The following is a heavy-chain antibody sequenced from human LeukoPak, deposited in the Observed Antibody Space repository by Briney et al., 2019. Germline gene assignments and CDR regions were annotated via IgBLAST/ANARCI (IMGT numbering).Heavy chain of an antibody. D-gene: IGHD3-22*01. V-gene: IGHV3-30*18. CDR1: GFTFGRYA. CDR2: IAYDGSNK. CDR3: AKYAAAGAYDRHSEIDS. J-gene: IGHJ4*02. Sequence: GGSLSLSCTASGFTFGRYAMHWLRQAPGEGLEWVAVIAYDGSNKFSADSLKGQGRFTISRDNSKNTLFLEMNSLRPEDTAVYYCAKYAAAGAYDRHSEIDSWGQGTLVTVSS.